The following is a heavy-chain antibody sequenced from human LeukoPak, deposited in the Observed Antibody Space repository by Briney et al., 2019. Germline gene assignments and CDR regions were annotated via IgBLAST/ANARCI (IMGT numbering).Heavy chain of an antibody. D-gene: IGHD6-19*01. V-gene: IGHV4-34*01. CDR3: ARRERQWLTSYYFDY. CDR1: GGSFSGYY. Sequence: SETLSLTCAVYGGSFSGYYWSWIRQPPGKGLEWIGEINHSGSTNYNPSLKSRVTISVDTSKNQFSLKLSSVTAADTAVYYCARRERQWLTSYYFDYWGQGTLVTVSS. J-gene: IGHJ4*02. CDR2: INHSGST.